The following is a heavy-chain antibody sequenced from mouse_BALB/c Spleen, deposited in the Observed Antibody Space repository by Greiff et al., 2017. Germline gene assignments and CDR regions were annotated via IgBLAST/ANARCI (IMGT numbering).Heavy chain of an antibody. J-gene: IGHJ4*01. Sequence: EVKLVESGGGLVKPGGSLKLSCAASGFTFSSYAMSWVRQSPEKRLEWVAEISSGGSYTYYPDTVTGRFTISRDNAKNTLYLEMSSLRSEDTAMYYCARPGSFLAMDYWGQGTSVTVSS. CDR1: GFTFSSYA. CDR3: ARPGSFLAMDY. CDR2: ISSGGSYT. V-gene: IGHV5-9-4*01. D-gene: IGHD1-2*01.